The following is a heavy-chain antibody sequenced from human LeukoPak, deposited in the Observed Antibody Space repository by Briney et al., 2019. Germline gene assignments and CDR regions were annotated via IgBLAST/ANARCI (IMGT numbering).Heavy chain of an antibody. CDR3: AKHRLLAMVIIFDY. D-gene: IGHD5-18*01. CDR1: GFTFSNYA. Sequence: PWGSLRLSCAASGFTFSNYAMSWVRQAPGKGLEWVSAMSGSGGGTYYAASVKGRFTISRDDSKNTLYLQMNSLRAEDTAVYYCAKHRLLAMVIIFDYWGQGTLVTVSS. CDR2: MSGSGGGT. V-gene: IGHV3-23*01. J-gene: IGHJ4*02.